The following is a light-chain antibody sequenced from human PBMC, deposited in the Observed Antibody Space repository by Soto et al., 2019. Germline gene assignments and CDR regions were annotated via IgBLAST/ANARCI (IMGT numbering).Light chain of an antibody. CDR3: MQGPETVLT. V-gene: IGKV2-28*01. CDR2: LGS. CDR1: QSLLHRNGYNF. Sequence: DIVMTQSPLSLPVTPGEPASISCRSSQSLLHRNGYNFLDWYLQKPGQSPQLLIYLGSNRSSGVPDRFSGSGSGTDFTLKISRVEAEDVGVYYCMQGPETVLTFGGGTKVEIK. J-gene: IGKJ4*01.